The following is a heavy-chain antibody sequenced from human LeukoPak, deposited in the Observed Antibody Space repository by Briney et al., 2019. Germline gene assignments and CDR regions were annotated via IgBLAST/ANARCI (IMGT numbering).Heavy chain of an antibody. CDR1: GYTFTTYW. Sequence: GESLKISCKTSGYTFTTYWIGWVRQMPGKGLEWMGIINPGDSDTRYSPSFQGQVTISVDKSISTAYLQWTSLKASDTAMYFCARHGPLVGATWYYYYMDVWGKGTTVTVSS. V-gene: IGHV5-51*01. CDR2: INPGDSDT. CDR3: ARHGPLVGATWYYYYMDV. J-gene: IGHJ6*03. D-gene: IGHD1-26*01.